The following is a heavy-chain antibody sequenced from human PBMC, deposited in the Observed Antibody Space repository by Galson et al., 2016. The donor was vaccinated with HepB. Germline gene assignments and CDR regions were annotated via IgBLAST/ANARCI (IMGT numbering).Heavy chain of an antibody. Sequence: LSLTCTVSGGSISSGSSYWGWIRQSPGMGLEWIGSIYYTGTTYFNPSLRTRVTISIDTSKNQFSLKLSSVTAADTAGYYCARVRQRVKGYSYSPLFDYWGPGTLVTVSS. CDR3: ARVRQRVKGYSYSPLFDY. D-gene: IGHD5-18*01. V-gene: IGHV4-39*07. J-gene: IGHJ4*02. CDR2: IYYTGTT. CDR1: GGSISSGSSY.